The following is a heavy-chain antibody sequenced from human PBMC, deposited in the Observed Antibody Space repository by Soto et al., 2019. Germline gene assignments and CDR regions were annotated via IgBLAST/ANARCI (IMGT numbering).Heavy chain of an antibody. V-gene: IGHV1-18*01. Sequence: QVQLVQSGAEVKKPGASVKVSCKASGYTFTSYGISWVRQAPGQGLEWMGWISAYNGNTNYAQKLQGRVTMTTDTSTSTDDMDLRSLRSDDTAVYYCARAPRSSWYAPWGQGTLVTVSS. D-gene: IGHD6-13*01. CDR2: ISAYNGNT. J-gene: IGHJ5*02. CDR3: ARAPRSSWYAP. CDR1: GYTFTSYG.